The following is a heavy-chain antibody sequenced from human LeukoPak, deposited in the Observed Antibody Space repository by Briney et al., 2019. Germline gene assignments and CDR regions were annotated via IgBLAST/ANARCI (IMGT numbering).Heavy chain of an antibody. CDR1: GFTFSSFG. CDR3: ARRYFDY. V-gene: IGHV3-7*01. CDR2: IKEDGSEK. J-gene: IGHJ4*02. Sequence: GGSLRLSCAASGFTFSSFGRSWVRKVPGKGLEWVANIKEDGSEKYYVDSVKGRFTISRDNAKNSLYLQMNSLRAEDTAVYYCARRYFDYWGQGTLVTVSS.